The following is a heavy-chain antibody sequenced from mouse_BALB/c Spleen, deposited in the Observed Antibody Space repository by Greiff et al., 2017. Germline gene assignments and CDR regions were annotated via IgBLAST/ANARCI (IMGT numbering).Heavy chain of an antibody. J-gene: IGHJ3*01. Sequence: EVQLQQSGAELVRPGALVKLSCKASGFNIKDYYMHWVKQRPEQGLEWIGWIDPENGNTIYDPKFQGKASITADTSSNTAYLQLSSLTSEDTAVYYCARVLYYGKGFAYWGQGTLVTVSA. CDR3: ARVLYYGKGFAY. CDR1: GFNIKDYY. V-gene: IGHV14-1*02. D-gene: IGHD2-1*01. CDR2: IDPENGNT.